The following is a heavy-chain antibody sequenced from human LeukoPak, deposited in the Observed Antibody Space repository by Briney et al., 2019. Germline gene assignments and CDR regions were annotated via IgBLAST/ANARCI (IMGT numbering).Heavy chain of an antibody. CDR2: IYSSGST. D-gene: IGHD2-2*01. Sequence: SETLSLTCTVSGGSISSYYWSWIRQPAGKGLEWIGRIYSSGSTNYTPSLKSRVTMSVDTSKNQFSLKLSSVTAADTAVYYRARGQYHLLYWYFDLWGRGTLVTVSS. CDR1: GGSISSYY. CDR3: ARGQYHLLYWYFDL. V-gene: IGHV4-4*07. J-gene: IGHJ2*01.